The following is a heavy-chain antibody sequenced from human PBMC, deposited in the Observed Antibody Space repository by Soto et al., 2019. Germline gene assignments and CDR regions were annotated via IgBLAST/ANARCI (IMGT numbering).Heavy chain of an antibody. V-gene: IGHV1-24*01. CDR3: ATGGIVRAEINYYYGMDV. CDR2: FDPEDGET. D-gene: IGHD3-10*02. Sequence: GASVKVSCKVSGYTLTELSMHWVRQAPGKGLEWMGGFDPEDGETIYAQKFQGRVTMTEDTSTDTAYMELSSLRSEDTAVYYCATGGIVRAEINYYYGMDVWGQGTTVTVSS. J-gene: IGHJ6*02. CDR1: GYTLTELS.